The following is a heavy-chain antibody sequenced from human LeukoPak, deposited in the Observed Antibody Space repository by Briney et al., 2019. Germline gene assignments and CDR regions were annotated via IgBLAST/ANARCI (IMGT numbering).Heavy chain of an antibody. CDR3: ARVRVGATRDFDY. J-gene: IGHJ4*02. CDR2: IIPGGGST. D-gene: IGHD1-26*01. V-gene: IGHV1-46*01. CDR1: GYTFTNYY. Sequence: ASVKVSCKASGYTFTNYYMHWVRQAPGQGLGWMGIIIPGGGSTSYAQKFQGRVTMTRDTSTSTVYMELSRLRSEDTAVYYCARVRVGATRDFDYWGQGTLVTVSS.